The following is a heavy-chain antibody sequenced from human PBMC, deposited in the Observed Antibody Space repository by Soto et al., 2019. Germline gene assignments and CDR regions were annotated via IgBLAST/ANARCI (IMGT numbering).Heavy chain of an antibody. D-gene: IGHD3-3*01. CDR2: ISGSGGST. CDR1: GFTFSSYA. Sequence: GSLRLSCAASGFTFSSYAMSWVRQAPGKGLEWVSAISGSGGSTYYADSVKGRFTISRDNSKNTLYLQMNSLRAEDTAVYYCAKDQMETYHDFWSGYGYDDYWGQGTLVTVSS. V-gene: IGHV3-23*01. J-gene: IGHJ4*02. CDR3: AKDQMETYHDFWSGYGYDDY.